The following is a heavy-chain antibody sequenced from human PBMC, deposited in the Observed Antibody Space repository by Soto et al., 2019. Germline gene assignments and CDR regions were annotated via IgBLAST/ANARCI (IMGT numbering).Heavy chain of an antibody. Sequence: GGSLRLSCAASGFTFSSYEMNWVRQAPGKGLEWVSYISSSGSTIYYADSVKGRFTISRDNAKNSLYLQMNSLRAEDTAVYYCARAEYCSGGSCFDCWGQGTLVTVSS. CDR3: ARAEYCSGGSCFDC. D-gene: IGHD2-15*01. CDR2: ISSSGSTI. J-gene: IGHJ4*02. CDR1: GFTFSSYE. V-gene: IGHV3-48*03.